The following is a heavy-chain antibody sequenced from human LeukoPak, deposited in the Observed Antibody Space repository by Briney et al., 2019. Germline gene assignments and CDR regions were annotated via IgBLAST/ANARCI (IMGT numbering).Heavy chain of an antibody. V-gene: IGHV1-58*01. D-gene: IGHD3-9*01. CDR3: AARRVDMSNYYYYYGMDV. CDR1: GFTFTSSA. Sequence: GASVKVSCKASGFTFTSSAVQWVRQARGQRLEWIGWIVVGSGNTNYAQKFRERVTITRDMSTSTAYMELSSLRSEDTAVYYCAARRVDMSNYYYYYGMDVWGQGTTVTVSS. CDR2: IVVGSGNT. J-gene: IGHJ6*02.